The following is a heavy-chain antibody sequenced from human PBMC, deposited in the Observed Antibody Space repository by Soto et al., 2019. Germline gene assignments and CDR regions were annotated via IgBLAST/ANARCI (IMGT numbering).Heavy chain of an antibody. D-gene: IGHD3-3*01. CDR3: ARGPSYYDFWSGSGFRGYWFDP. Sequence: PSETLSLTCAVYGGSFSGYYWSWIRQPPGKGQEWIGEINHSGSTNYNPSLKSRVTISVDTSKNQFSLKLSSVTAADTAVYYCARGPSYYDFWSGSGFRGYWFDPWGQGTLVTVSS. J-gene: IGHJ5*02. CDR2: INHSGST. CDR1: GGSFSGYY. V-gene: IGHV4-34*01.